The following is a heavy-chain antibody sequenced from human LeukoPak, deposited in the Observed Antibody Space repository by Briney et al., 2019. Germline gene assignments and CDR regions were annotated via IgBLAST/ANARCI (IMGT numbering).Heavy chain of an antibody. Sequence: ASVKVSCKASGYTFISYGISWVRQAPGQGPEWMGWISGDKGNTNYAQKLQGRVTMTTDTSTSTAYIELRSLRSDDTAVYYCAREGSYYDSSGYPLDAFDIWGQGTMVTVSS. J-gene: IGHJ3*02. CDR3: AREGSYYDSSGYPLDAFDI. V-gene: IGHV1-18*01. D-gene: IGHD3-22*01. CDR1: GYTFISYG. CDR2: ISGDKGNT.